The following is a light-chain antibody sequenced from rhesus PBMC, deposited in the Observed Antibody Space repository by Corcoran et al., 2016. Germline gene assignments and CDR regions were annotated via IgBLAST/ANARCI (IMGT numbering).Light chain of an antibody. V-gene: IGKV1-22*01. Sequence: DIQMTQPPSSLSASVGDTVTITCRASPGISSWLAWYQQKPGKPPNLLIYKASSWQSGVPSRFSGSGSGTAFTLTISSLQSENFATYYCQQYSSRPFTFGPGTKLDI. CDR1: PGISSW. CDR2: KAS. J-gene: IGKJ3*01. CDR3: QQYSSRPFT.